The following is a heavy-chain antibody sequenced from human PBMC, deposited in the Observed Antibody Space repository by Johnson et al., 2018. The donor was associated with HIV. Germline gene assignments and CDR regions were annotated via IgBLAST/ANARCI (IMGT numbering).Heavy chain of an antibody. J-gene: IGHJ3*02. Sequence: VQLVESGGGLVQPGGSLRLSCAASGFTFSSYCMHWVRQAPGKGLEWVAFIRYDGSYKYYADSVKGRFTISSDNSKNTLYVQMNSLRVEDTAVYFCGVLGDGHQKRAFEIWGHGTMVTVSS. CDR1: GFTFSSYC. V-gene: IGHV3-30*02. CDR2: IRYDGSYK. CDR3: GVLGDGHQKRAFEI. D-gene: IGHD3-16*01.